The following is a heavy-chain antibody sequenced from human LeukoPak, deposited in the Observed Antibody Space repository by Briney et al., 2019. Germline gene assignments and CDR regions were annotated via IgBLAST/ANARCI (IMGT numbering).Heavy chain of an antibody. CDR1: GFTLSTYG. D-gene: IGHD2-2*01. CDR3: AKVYCGSTTCYLAYLDY. V-gene: IGHV3-30*18. J-gene: IGHJ4*02. CDR2: ISKDGRNK. Sequence: PGRSLRLSCAASGFTLSTYGMHWVRQAPGKGLEWVAVISKDGRNKYYADSVKGRFTISRDTSKNTLYLQMNSLRAEDTAVYYCAKVYCGSTTCYLAYLDYWGQGTLVTVSS.